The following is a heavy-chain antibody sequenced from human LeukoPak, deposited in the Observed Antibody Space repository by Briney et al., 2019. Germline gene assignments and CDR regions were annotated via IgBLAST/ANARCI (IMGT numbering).Heavy chain of an antibody. CDR1: GFTFSDHY. Sequence: PGGSLRLSCAASGFTFSDHYMDWVRRAPGKGLEWVGRTRNKANSYTTEYAASVKGRFTISRDDSKNSLYLQMNSLRDEDTALYYCAIHGGGTIRIEAFDVWGQGTMVTISS. V-gene: IGHV3-72*01. CDR2: TRNKANSYTT. J-gene: IGHJ3*01. D-gene: IGHD3-3*01. CDR3: AIHGGGTIRIEAFDV.